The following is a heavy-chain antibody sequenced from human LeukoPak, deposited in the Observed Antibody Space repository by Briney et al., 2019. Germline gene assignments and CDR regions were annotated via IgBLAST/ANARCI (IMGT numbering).Heavy chain of an antibody. CDR1: GFDLGHYE. Sequence: GGSLRLSCAASGFDLGHYEVNWVRQAPGKGLEWIAHISVRAATIYYGDSVEGRFTISRDDAKNSLYLQMNSLRAEDTAVYYCTVGERWLQLGADGMDVWGQGTTVTVSS. J-gene: IGHJ6*02. CDR2: ISVRAATI. CDR3: TVGERWLQLGADGMDV. V-gene: IGHV3-48*03. D-gene: IGHD5-24*01.